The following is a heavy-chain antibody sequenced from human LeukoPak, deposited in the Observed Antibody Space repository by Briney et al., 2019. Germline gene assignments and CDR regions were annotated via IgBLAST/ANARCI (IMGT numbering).Heavy chain of an antibody. CDR2: ISYDGSNK. D-gene: IGHD6-19*01. V-gene: IGHV3-30*18. CDR3: AKDLRGSGRYFGMDV. Sequence: GGSLRLSCAASGFTFSSYGMHWVRQAPGKGLEWVAVISYDGSNKYYADSVKGRFTISRDNSKNTLYLQMNSLRAEDTAVYYCAKDLRGSGRYFGMDVWAKGPRSPSPQ. CDR1: GFTFSSYG. J-gene: IGHJ6*04.